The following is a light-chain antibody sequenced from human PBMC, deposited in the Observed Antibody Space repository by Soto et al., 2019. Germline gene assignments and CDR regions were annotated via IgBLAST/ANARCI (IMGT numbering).Light chain of an antibody. CDR3: QQRSSWPT. CDR1: QSVSRY. CDR2: DTS. V-gene: IGKV3-11*01. J-gene: IGKJ4*01. Sequence: EIVLTQSPATLSLSPGERATLSCRASQSVSRYLAWYQQKPGQAPRLLIYDTSHRATGIPARFSGSGSGTDFTLTISSLGPEDFTVYYCQQRSSWPTFGGGTKVEIK.